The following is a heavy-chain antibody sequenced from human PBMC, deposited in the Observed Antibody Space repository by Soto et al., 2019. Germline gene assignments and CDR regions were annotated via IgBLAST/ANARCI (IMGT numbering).Heavy chain of an antibody. CDR3: ARTWKRQQLGRGFGMDV. Sequence: QVQLVESGGGVVQPGRSLRLSCAASGFTFSSYAMHWVRQAPGKGLEWVAVISYDGSNKYYADSVKGRFTISRDNSKNTLYLQMNSLRAEDTAVYYCARTWKRQQLGRGFGMDVWGQGTTVTVSS. V-gene: IGHV3-30-3*01. J-gene: IGHJ6*02. CDR2: ISYDGSNK. CDR1: GFTFSSYA. D-gene: IGHD6-13*01.